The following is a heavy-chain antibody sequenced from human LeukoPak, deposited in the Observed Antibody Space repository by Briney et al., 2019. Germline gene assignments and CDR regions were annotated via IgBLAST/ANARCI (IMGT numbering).Heavy chain of an antibody. V-gene: IGHV3-48*03. CDR3: ARGAYSSNWYVDY. Sequence: GGSLRLSCAASGFTFSSYEMNWVRLAPGKGLEWISYISRTGNSIYYADSVKGRFTISRDSAKNSLYLQMNSLRAEETAVYYCARGAYSSNWYVDYWGQGTLVTGAS. CDR2: ISRTGNSI. CDR1: GFTFSSYE. D-gene: IGHD6-13*01. J-gene: IGHJ4*02.